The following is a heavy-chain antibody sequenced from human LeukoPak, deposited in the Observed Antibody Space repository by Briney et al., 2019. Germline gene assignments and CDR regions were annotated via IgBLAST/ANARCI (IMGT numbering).Heavy chain of an antibody. D-gene: IGHD2-2*01. CDR1: GGSISSYY. V-gene: IGHV4-4*07. CDR2: IYTSGST. Sequence: SETLSLTCTVSGGSISSYYWSWIRQPAGKGLEWIGRIYTSGSTNYNPSLKSRVTMSVNTSKNQFSLKLSSVTAADTAVYYCARDPGYCSSTSCYGYYYYYMDVWGKGTTVTVSS. J-gene: IGHJ6*03. CDR3: ARDPGYCSSTSCYGYYYYYMDV.